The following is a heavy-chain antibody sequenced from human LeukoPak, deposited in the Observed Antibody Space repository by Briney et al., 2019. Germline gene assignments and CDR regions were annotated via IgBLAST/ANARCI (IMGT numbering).Heavy chain of an antibody. J-gene: IGHJ4*02. CDR3: ARAQNYYESSVLYDY. Sequence: PGGSLRLSCAASGFTFSSYWMHWVRQAPGKGLVWVSHINSDGSSTNYADSVKGRFTISRDNSKNTLYLQMNSLRAEDTAVYYCARAQNYYESSVLYDYWGQGTLVTVSS. V-gene: IGHV3-74*01. CDR1: GFTFSSYW. D-gene: IGHD3-22*01. CDR2: INSDGSST.